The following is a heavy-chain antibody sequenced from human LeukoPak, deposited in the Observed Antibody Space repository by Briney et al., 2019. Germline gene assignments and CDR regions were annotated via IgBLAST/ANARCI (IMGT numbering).Heavy chain of an antibody. J-gene: IGHJ6*02. Sequence: PGGSLRLSCAASGFTFSSYSMNWVRQAPGKGLEWVSSISSSSSYIYYADSVKGRFTISRDNAKNSLYLQMNSLRAEDTAVYYCARDPRIAAAGTPYYYGMDVWGQGTTVNVSS. CDR3: ARDPRIAAAGTPYYYGMDV. V-gene: IGHV3-21*01. D-gene: IGHD6-13*01. CDR1: GFTFSSYS. CDR2: ISSSSSYI.